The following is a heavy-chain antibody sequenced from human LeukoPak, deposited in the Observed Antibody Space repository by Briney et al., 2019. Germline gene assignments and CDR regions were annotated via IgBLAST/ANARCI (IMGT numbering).Heavy chain of an antibody. D-gene: IGHD3-22*01. CDR1: GFTVITNY. J-gene: IGHJ6*02. Sequence: GGSLRLSCAASGFTVITNYMNWVRQAPGKGLEWVSVVYSGGSTFYADSVKGRFTISRDNSKNTLYLQMNSLRAEDTAVYYCARDYHGVVVVKTSSYYYYGMDVWGQGTTVTVSS. CDR3: ARDYHGVVVVKTSSYYYYGMDV. CDR2: VYSGGST. V-gene: IGHV3-53*01.